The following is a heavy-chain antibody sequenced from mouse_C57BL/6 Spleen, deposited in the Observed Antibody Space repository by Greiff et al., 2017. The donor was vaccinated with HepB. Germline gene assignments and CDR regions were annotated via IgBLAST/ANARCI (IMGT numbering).Heavy chain of an antibody. V-gene: IGHV5-9-1*02. J-gene: IGHJ2*01. CDR1: GFTFSSYA. D-gene: IGHD3-1*01. CDR3: TRGGSGFDY. Sequence: EVKLVESGEGLVKPGGSLKLSCAASGFTFSSYAMSWVRQTPEKRLEWVAYISSGGDYIYYADNVKGRFTISRDNARNTLYLQMSSLKSEDNAMYYCTRGGSGFDYWGQGTTLTVAS. CDR2: ISSGGDYI.